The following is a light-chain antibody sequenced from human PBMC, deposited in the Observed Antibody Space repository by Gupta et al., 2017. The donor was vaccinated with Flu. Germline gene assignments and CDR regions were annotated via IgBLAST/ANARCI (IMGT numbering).Light chain of an antibody. CDR2: GAS. Sequence: VLTLSPGTLSLSPGERATLSCRASQSVSSSYLAWYQQKPGQAPRLLIYGASSRATGIPDRFSGSGSGTDFTLTISRLEPENFAVYYCQQYGSSPSFGGGTKVEIK. J-gene: IGKJ4*01. CDR3: QQYGSSPS. V-gene: IGKV3-20*01. CDR1: QSVSSSY.